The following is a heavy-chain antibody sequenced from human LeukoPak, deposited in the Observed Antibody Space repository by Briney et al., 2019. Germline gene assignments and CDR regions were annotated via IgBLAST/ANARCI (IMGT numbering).Heavy chain of an antibody. J-gene: IGHJ5*02. Sequence: GGSLRLSCAASGFTFSSYSMNWVRQAPGKGLEWVSSISSSSSYIYYADSVKGRFTISRDNAKNSLYLQMNSLRAEDTAVYYCARQSRTSSSWRKPVFDPWGQGTLVTVSS. D-gene: IGHD6-13*01. CDR3: ARQSRTSSSWRKPVFDP. V-gene: IGHV3-21*01. CDR1: GFTFSSYS. CDR2: ISSSSSYI.